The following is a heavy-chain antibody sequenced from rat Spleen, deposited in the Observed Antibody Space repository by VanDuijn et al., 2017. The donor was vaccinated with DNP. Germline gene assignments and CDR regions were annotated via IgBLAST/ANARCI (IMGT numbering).Heavy chain of an antibody. J-gene: IGHJ1*01. CDR2: ISKDSNTI. Sequence: EVRLVESGGGLVQPGRSLKLSCAASGFNFNDYWMAWVRQAPGKGLEWIGDISKDSNTINYTPSLKDRFTISRDNAQNSLYLQMSKVGSDDTAIYYCARKSSKGWFYDFWGPGTMVTVSS. CDR1: GFNFNDYW. D-gene: IGHD3-1*01. V-gene: IGHV4-2*01. CDR3: ARKSSKGWFYDF.